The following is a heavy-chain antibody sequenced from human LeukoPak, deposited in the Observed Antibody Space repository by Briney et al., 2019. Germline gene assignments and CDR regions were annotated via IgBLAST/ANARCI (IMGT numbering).Heavy chain of an antibody. CDR3: ARAGVWDYNDSSGYHNGAFDI. Sequence: GASVKVSCKASGYIFTDYYMHWVRQAPGQGLEWMGWINHDSGGTNYAQRFQGRVTMTRDTSISTGYMELSRLRSDDTAFYYCARAGVWDYNDSSGYHNGAFDIWGQGTMVTVSS. CDR2: INHDSGGT. J-gene: IGHJ3*02. V-gene: IGHV1-2*02. D-gene: IGHD3-22*01. CDR1: GYIFTDYY.